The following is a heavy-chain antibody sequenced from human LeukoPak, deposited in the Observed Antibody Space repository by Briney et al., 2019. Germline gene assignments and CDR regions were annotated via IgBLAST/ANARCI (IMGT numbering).Heavy chain of an antibody. J-gene: IGHJ5*02. V-gene: IGHV3-23*01. CDR2: ISGSGGST. D-gene: IGHD3-22*01. Sequence: GGSLRLSCAASGFTFSSYAMSWVRQAPGKGLEWVSAISGSGGSTYYADSVKGRFTISRDNSKNTLYLQMNSLRAEDTAVYYCAKQIYDRSGPSNWFDPWGQGTLVTVPS. CDR1: GFTFSSYA. CDR3: AKQIYDRSGPSNWFDP.